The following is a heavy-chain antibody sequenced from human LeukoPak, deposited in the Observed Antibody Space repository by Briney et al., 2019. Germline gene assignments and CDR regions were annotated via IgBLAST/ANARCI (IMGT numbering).Heavy chain of an antibody. D-gene: IGHD4-17*01. CDR3: ARERNYGDYGNAFDV. CDR2: INPKRGVT. CDR1: GYTFTDYY. Sequence: ASVRVSCKASGYTFTDYYIHWMRQAPGQGLEWMGWINPKRGVTTYAQKFQGRVTMTRDTSITTAYMELTRLRSDDTTIYYCARERNYGDYGNAFDVWGQGTKVTVSS. J-gene: IGHJ3*01. V-gene: IGHV1-2*02.